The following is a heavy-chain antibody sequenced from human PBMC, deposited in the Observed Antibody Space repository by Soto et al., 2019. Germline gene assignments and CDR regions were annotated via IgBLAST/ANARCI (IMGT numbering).Heavy chain of an antibody. CDR3: ARDVPPSGGSQSYYYYGMDV. Sequence: TSETLSLTCTVSGGSISSGDYYWSWIRQPPGKGLEWIGYIYYSGSTYYNPSLKSRVTISVDTSKNQFSLKLSSVTAADTAVYYCARDVPPSGGSQSYYYYGMDVWGQGTTVTVSS. V-gene: IGHV4-30-4*01. CDR1: GGSISSGDYY. J-gene: IGHJ6*02. CDR2: IYYSGST. D-gene: IGHD2-15*01.